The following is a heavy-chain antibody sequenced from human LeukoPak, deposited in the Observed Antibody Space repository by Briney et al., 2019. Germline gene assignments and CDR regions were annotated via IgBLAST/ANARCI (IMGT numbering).Heavy chain of an antibody. J-gene: IGHJ5*02. D-gene: IGHD3-3*01. Sequence: SETLSLTCAVSGYSISSGYYWGWIRQPPGKGLEWIGSIYHSGSTYYNPSLKSRVTVSVDTSKNQFSLKLSSVTAADTAVYYCARRVDEIFWSGYYTRYGWFDPWGQGTLVTVSS. CDR2: IYHSGST. CDR1: GYSISSGYY. V-gene: IGHV4-38-2*01. CDR3: ARRVDEIFWSGYYTRYGWFDP.